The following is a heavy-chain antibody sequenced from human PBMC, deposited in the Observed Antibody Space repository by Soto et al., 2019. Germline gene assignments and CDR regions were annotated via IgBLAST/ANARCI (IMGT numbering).Heavy chain of an antibody. J-gene: IGHJ4*02. D-gene: IGHD6-13*01. Sequence: VQLQESGPGLVKPSQTLSLTCTVSGGSIRSGGYFWSWVRQQPGKGLEWIGHIYYRGGTSYNPSLESRVAMSVDTSKNEFTLKVNSVTAADTAIYYCARFAKEENPKLESWYAFDFWGRGTLVNVSS. CDR3: ARFAKEENPKLESWYAFDF. V-gene: IGHV4-31*03. CDR2: IYYRGGT. CDR1: GGSIRSGGYF.